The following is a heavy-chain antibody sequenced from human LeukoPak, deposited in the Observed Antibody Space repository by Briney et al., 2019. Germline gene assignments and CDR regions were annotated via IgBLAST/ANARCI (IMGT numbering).Heavy chain of an antibody. Sequence: SGPTLVNPTPTLTLTCTFSGFSLSTSGMCVSWIRQPPGKALEWLALIDWDDDKYYSTSLKTRLTISKDTSKNQVVLTMTNMDPVDTATYYCARMCDSSGYYYGDYWGQGTLVTVSS. J-gene: IGHJ4*02. CDR3: ARMCDSSGYYYGDY. CDR2: IDWDDDK. V-gene: IGHV2-70*01. D-gene: IGHD3-22*01. CDR1: GFSLSTSGMC.